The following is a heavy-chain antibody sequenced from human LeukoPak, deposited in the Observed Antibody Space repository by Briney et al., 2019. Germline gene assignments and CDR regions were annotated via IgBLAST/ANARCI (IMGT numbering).Heavy chain of an antibody. D-gene: IGHD3-22*01. Sequence: GGSLRLSCVASGFSFSDYWMSWVRQAPGKGLEWAANIKEDGSAEYYVDSVKGRFTISRDNAKNSLYLQMSSLRAEDTAVYYCARARSGYYFDYWGQGTLVTVSS. J-gene: IGHJ4*02. V-gene: IGHV3-7*01. CDR1: GFSFSDYW. CDR3: ARARSGYYFDY. CDR2: IKEDGSAE.